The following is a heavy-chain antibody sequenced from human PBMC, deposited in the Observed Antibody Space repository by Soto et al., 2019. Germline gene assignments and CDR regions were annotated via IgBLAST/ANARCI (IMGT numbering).Heavy chain of an antibody. J-gene: IGHJ6*02. CDR1: GGSISSGYYY. CDR3: ASSSLYGMDV. CDR2: IYYSENT. Sequence: SETLSLTCSVSGGSISSGYYYWSWIRQPPGKGLEWIGNIYYSENTYYNPSHKSRLTISIDTSKNKFSLKVGSVAAANTALYYYASSSLYGMDVWGQGTTVTVSS. V-gene: IGHV4-30-4*01.